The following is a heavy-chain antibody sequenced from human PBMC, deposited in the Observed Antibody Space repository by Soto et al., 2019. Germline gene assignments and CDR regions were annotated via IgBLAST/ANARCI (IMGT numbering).Heavy chain of an antibody. V-gene: IGHV3-53*01. D-gene: IGHD6-13*01. CDR1: GFTVSSNY. CDR3: ARDNGSSWYDY. Sequence: PGGSLRLSCAASGFTVSSNYMSWVRQAPGKGLEWVSVIYSGGSTYYADSVKGRFTISRDNSKNTLYLQMNSLRAEDTAVYYCARDNGSSWYDYWGQGTLVTVSS. CDR2: IYSGGST. J-gene: IGHJ4*02.